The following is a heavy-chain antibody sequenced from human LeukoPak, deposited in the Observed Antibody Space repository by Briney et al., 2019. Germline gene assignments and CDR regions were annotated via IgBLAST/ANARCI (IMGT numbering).Heavy chain of an antibody. CDR3: ARDRPRMVATKIIDY. CDR1: GYTFTSYG. D-gene: IGHD5-12*01. Sequence: GASVKVSCKASGYTFTSYGISWVRQAPEQGLEWMGWISAYNGNTNYAQKLQGRVTMTTDTSTSTAYMELRSLRSDDTAVYYCARDRPRMVATKIIDYWGQGTLVTVSS. J-gene: IGHJ4*02. CDR2: ISAYNGNT. V-gene: IGHV1-18*01.